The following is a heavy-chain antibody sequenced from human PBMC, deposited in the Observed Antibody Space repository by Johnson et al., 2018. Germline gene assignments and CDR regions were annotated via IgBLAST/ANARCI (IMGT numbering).Heavy chain of an antibody. CDR3: AGVAYRDEGFDD. CDR2: ISNVGLNK. J-gene: IGHJ4*02. Sequence: VQLLESGGGVVQPGRSLRLSCAASAFTFNTYAMHWVRQAPGKGLEWVAIISNVGLNKYYADSVKGRLPISRDNSKNTLFLKMNSLRAEDTAVDYCAGVAYRDEGFDDWGQGTLVTVSS. V-gene: IGHV3-30-3*01. D-gene: IGHD4-17*01. CDR1: AFTFNTYA.